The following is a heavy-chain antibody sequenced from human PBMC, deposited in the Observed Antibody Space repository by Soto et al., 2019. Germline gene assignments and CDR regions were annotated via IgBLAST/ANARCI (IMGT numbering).Heavy chain of an antibody. CDR3: ARDNNRLQLGGNYYYIMDV. D-gene: IGHD1-1*01. J-gene: IGHJ6*02. V-gene: IGHV1-69*12. CDR2: IIPIFRTP. CDR1: GGTFSESA. Sequence: QVQLVQSGAEVKKPGSSVKVSCKASGGTFSESAISWVRQAPGQGLEWVGGIIPIFRTPDYAQKFQGRVTITADEPTSTAYMELSGLRSEDTSMYYCARDNNRLQLGGNYYYIMDVWGQGTTVIVSS.